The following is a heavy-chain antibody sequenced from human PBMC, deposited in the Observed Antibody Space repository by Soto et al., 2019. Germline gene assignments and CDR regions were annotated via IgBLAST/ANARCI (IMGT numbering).Heavy chain of an antibody. V-gene: IGHV3-74*01. CDR1: GFTLSNYW. CDR3: VRIRRGDGYTFGY. Sequence: EVQLVESGGVSVQPGGSLRLSCTASGFTLSNYWMPWVRQAPGKGLVWVSRINTDGSTTTYADSVKGRFTISRDNAKNTVYLQMNSLRDEDTAVYYCVRIRRGDGYTFGYWGQGTLVTVSS. D-gene: IGHD5-12*01. J-gene: IGHJ4*02. CDR2: INTDGSTT.